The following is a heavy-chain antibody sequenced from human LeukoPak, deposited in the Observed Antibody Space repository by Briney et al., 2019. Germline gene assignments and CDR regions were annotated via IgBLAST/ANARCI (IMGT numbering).Heavy chain of an antibody. CDR1: GFTFSSHW. CDR3: ARENPSWIQLWSDAFDI. D-gene: IGHD5-18*01. CDR2: IKQDGSEK. V-gene: IGHV3-7*01. J-gene: IGHJ3*02. Sequence: PGGSLRLSCAGSGFTFSSHWMSWVRQAPGKGLEWVANIKQDGSEKYYVDSVKGRFTISRDNAKNSLYLQMNSLRAEDTAVYYCARENPSWIQLWSDAFDIWGQGTMVTVSS.